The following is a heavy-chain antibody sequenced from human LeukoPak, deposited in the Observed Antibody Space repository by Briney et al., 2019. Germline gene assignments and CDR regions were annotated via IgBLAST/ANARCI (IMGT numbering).Heavy chain of an antibody. V-gene: IGHV3-9*01. CDR1: GFTFDDYA. Sequence: GRSLRLSCAASGFTFDDYAMHWVRQAPGKGLEWVSGISWNSGTIDYADSVMGRFTISRDIAKNSLFLQMNSLRAEDTALYYCAKVLWCGGDCSLLGDAFDIWGQGTMVTVSS. J-gene: IGHJ3*02. D-gene: IGHD2-21*02. CDR3: AKVLWCGGDCSLLGDAFDI. CDR2: ISWNSGTI.